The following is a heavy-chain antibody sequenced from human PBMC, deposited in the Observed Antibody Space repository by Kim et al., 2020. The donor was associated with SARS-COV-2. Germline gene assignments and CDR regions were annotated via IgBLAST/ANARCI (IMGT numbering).Heavy chain of an antibody. D-gene: IGHD3-10*01. Sequence: QGRVTITRDTSASTAYMELSSLRSEDTAVYYCARSITMVRGVIKPYNFDYWGQGTLVTVSS. J-gene: IGHJ4*02. V-gene: IGHV1-3*01. CDR3: ARSITMVRGVIKPYNFDY.